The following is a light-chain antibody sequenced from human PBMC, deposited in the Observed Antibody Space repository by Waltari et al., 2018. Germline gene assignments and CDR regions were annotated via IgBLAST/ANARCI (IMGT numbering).Light chain of an antibody. J-gene: IGKJ5*01. V-gene: IGKV1-39*01. CDR2: SSS. CDR3: QQDYTGFT. Sequence: DIQMTQSPSSLSAWVGDSVTITCRASQNIKTYLTWYQQKAGKAPKLLIYSSSNVVSGVPSRFTGSGSGTNFALTITSLQPEDVATCFCQQDYTGFTFGRGTRLEIK. CDR1: QNIKTY.